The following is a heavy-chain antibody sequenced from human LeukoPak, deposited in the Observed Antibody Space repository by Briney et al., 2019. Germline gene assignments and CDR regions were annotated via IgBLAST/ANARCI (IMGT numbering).Heavy chain of an antibody. J-gene: IGHJ2*01. CDR3: AKGTGDHWYFDL. D-gene: IGHD7-27*01. CDR2: ISWNSGSI. CDR1: GFTFDDYA. V-gene: IGHV3-9*01. Sequence: PGRSLRLSCAASGFTFDDYAMHWVRQAPGKGLEWASGISWNSGSIGYADSVKGRFTISRDNAKNSLYLQMNSLRAEDTALYYCAKGTGDHWYFDLWGRGTLVTVSS.